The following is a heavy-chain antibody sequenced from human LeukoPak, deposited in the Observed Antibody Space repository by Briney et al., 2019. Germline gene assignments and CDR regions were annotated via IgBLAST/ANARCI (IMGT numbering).Heavy chain of an antibody. D-gene: IGHD3-22*01. CDR1: GFTFSGHA. Sequence: GGSLRLSCAASGFTFSGHAMNWVRQAPGKGLEWVSAITSSGGRTYYADSVKGRFTISRDNSKNTLYLQANSLGAEDTAVYYCAKDFHASSGYYLDYWGQGTLVTVSS. CDR2: ITSSGGRT. V-gene: IGHV3-23*01. CDR3: AKDFHASSGYYLDY. J-gene: IGHJ4*02.